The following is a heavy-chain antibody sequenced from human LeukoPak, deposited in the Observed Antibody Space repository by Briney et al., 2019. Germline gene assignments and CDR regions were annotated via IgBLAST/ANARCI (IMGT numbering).Heavy chain of an antibody. V-gene: IGHV5-51*01. CDR3: ARLGDLYGDYGIHDY. Sequence: GESLKISCKGSGYSFTNYWIGWVRQMPGKGLEWMGIIYPGDSDTRYSPSFQGQVTISVDKSVNTACLQWSSLKASDTAMYYCARLGDLYGDYGIHDYWGQGTLVTVSS. CDR2: IYPGDSDT. CDR1: GYSFTNYW. D-gene: IGHD4-17*01. J-gene: IGHJ4*02.